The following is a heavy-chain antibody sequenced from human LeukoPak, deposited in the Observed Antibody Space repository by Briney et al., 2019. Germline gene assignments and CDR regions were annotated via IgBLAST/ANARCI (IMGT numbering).Heavy chain of an antibody. CDR3: AREVDTVMAYFDY. Sequence: PSETLSLTCTVSGGSISSYYWSWIRQPPGKGLEWFGYIYFNGNTNYNPSLKSRVTISLDTSRNQFSLKLSSMTAADTAVYYCAREVDTVMAYFDYWGQGTLVTASS. J-gene: IGHJ4*02. CDR2: IYFNGNT. D-gene: IGHD5-18*01. CDR1: GGSISSYY. V-gene: IGHV4-59*01.